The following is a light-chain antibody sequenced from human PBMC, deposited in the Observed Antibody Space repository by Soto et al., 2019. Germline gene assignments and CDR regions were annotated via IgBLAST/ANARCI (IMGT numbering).Light chain of an antibody. CDR2: AAS. V-gene: IGKV1-9*01. CDR1: QGISSY. Sequence: IQLTQSPSSLSASVGDRVTITCRASQGISSYLAWYQQKPGKAPKLLIYAASTLQGGVPSRFSGSGSGTDFTLTISSLKPEDFATYYCQQLDSYPLTFGGGTKVEIK. J-gene: IGKJ4*01. CDR3: QQLDSYPLT.